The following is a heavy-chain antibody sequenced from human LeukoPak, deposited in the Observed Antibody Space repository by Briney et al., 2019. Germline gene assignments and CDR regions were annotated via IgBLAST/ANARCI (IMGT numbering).Heavy chain of an antibody. CDR2: IYYGGST. V-gene: IGHV4-39*01. Sequence: PSETLSLTCTVSGGSFSTYYWGWIRQPPGKGLEWIGSIYYGGSTYYNPSLKSRVTISVDTSKNQFSLKLSSVTAADTAVYYCARRTMAIYFDYWGQGTLVTVSS. CDR3: ARRTMAIYFDY. D-gene: IGHD5-24*01. CDR1: GGSFSTYY. J-gene: IGHJ4*02.